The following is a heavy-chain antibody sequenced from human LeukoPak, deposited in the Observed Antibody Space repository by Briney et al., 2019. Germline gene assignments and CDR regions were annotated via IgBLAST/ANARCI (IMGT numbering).Heavy chain of an antibody. CDR2: INPNSGGT. V-gene: IGHV1-2*02. D-gene: IGHD5-24*01. CDR3: ARGYNSAYWYFDL. CDR1: GYTFTGYY. J-gene: IGHJ2*01. Sequence: ASVKVSCKASGYTFTGYYMHWVRQAPGPGLEWMGWINPNSGGTNYAQKFQGRVTMTRDTSISTAYMELSRLRSDDTAVYYCARGYNSAYWYFDLWGRGTLVTVSS.